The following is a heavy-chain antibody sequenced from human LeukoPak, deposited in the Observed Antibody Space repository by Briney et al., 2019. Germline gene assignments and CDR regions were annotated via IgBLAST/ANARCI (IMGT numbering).Heavy chain of an antibody. J-gene: IGHJ4*02. V-gene: IGHV3-23*01. CDR3: ARDLLSRVLKDIAAAGTLAPGVANDY. D-gene: IGHD6-13*01. Sequence: GGSLRLSCAASGFTFSSYAMSWVRQAPGKGLELVSAISGSGGSTYYADSVKGRFTISRDNSKNTLYLQMNSLRAEDTAVYYCARDLLSRVLKDIAAAGTLAPGVANDYWGQGTLVTVSS. CDR1: GFTFSSYA. CDR2: ISGSGGST.